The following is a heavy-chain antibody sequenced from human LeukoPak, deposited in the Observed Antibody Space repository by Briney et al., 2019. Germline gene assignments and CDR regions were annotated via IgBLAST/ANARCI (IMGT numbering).Heavy chain of an antibody. CDR3: AKEDGGPSQIDY. J-gene: IGHJ4*02. Sequence: GGSLRLSCAASGFRFSSYAIHWVRQAPGQGLQWLAVISIDGSEQYYRDSVKDRFTISRDNSKNTVYLQMNRLSSEDTALYLCAKEDGGPSQIDYWGQGILVTVS. V-gene: IGHV3-30*18. CDR1: GFRFSSYA. D-gene: IGHD4-23*01. CDR2: ISIDGSEQ.